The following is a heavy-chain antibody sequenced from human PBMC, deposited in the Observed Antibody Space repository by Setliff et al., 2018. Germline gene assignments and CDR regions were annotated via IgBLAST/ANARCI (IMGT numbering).Heavy chain of an antibody. CDR3: VRHPYYDSSGYYSYFDY. J-gene: IGHJ4*02. CDR2: IFHTGST. D-gene: IGHD3-22*01. Sequence: SETLSLTCTVSGGSISPHYWIWIRQSPGKGLEWIGYIFHTGSTNYNPSLKSRVTMSVDTSKNQISLKLSSLTAADTAMYYCVRHPYYDSSGYYSYFDYWGQGALVTVSS. CDR1: GGSISPHY. V-gene: IGHV4-59*08.